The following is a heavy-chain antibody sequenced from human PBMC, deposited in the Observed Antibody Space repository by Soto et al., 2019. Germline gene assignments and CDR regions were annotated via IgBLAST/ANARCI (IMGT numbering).Heavy chain of an antibody. Sequence: QVQLVQSGAEVKKPGASVKVSCKASGYTFTSYGISWVRQAPGQGLEWMGWISAYIGNTSYAQKLQGRVTMTTATSTSTADMELRSLRSDDTAVYYCSLTTGQLLPIDDWGQGTLVTVSS. CDR2: ISAYIGNT. CDR3: SLTTGQLLPIDD. D-gene: IGHD2-2*01. J-gene: IGHJ4*02. V-gene: IGHV1-18*01. CDR1: GYTFTSYG.